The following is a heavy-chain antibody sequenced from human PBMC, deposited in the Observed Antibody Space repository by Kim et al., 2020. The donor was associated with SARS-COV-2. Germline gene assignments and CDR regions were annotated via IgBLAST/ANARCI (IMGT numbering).Heavy chain of an antibody. Sequence: SETLSLTCAVSGGSINSVNWWTWVRQPPEKGLEWIGEISHSGSTNYNPSLKSRVTILVDKSNMQFSLMLTSVTAADTAVYYCASRPRYGAVSNDHYYGM. CDR1: GGSINSVNW. V-gene: IGHV4-4*02. CDR3: ASRPRYGAVSNDHYYGM. CDR2: ISHSGST. J-gene: IGHJ6*01. D-gene: IGHD3-3*01.